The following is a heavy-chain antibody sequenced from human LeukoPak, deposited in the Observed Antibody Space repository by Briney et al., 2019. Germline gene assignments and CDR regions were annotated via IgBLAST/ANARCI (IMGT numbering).Heavy chain of an antibody. D-gene: IGHD3-9*01. CDR2: ISYDGSNE. CDR1: GFTFSSYV. V-gene: IGHV3-30*04. J-gene: IGHJ5*02. CDR3: ARGEPYVLRYFDWLKEGVWFDP. Sequence: PGRSLRLSCAASGFTFSSYVMHWVRQAPGKGLEWVAIISYDGSNEYYADSVKGRFTISRDNSKNTLYLQMNSLRAADTAVYYCARGEPYVLRYFDWLKEGVWFDPWGQGTLVTVSS.